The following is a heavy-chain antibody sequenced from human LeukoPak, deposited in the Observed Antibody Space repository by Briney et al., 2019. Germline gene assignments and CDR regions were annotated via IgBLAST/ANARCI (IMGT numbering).Heavy chain of an antibody. V-gene: IGHV4-59*01. CDR1: GGSISNYY. Sequence: SETLSLTCTVSGGSISNYYWSWIRQPPGKGLEWIGYIYSSGDTNYNPSLRSRVTISVDTSKNQFSLKLSSVTAADTAAYYCARRDGYYFGSGSYMYYFDYWGQGTLVTVSS. CDR3: ARRDGYYFGSGSYMYYFDY. J-gene: IGHJ4*02. D-gene: IGHD3-10*01. CDR2: IYSSGDT.